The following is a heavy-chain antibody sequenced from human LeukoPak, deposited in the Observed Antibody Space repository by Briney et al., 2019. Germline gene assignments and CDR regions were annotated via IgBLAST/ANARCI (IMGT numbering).Heavy chain of an antibody. J-gene: IGHJ4*02. CDR3: ARRPYYYGSGGYYNPPTDY. CDR2: INHSGST. D-gene: IGHD3-10*01. V-gene: IGHV4-34*01. Sequence: SETLSLTCAVYGGSFSGYYWSWIRQPPGKGLEWIGEINHSGSTNYNPSLKSRVTISVDTSKNQFSLKLSSVTAADTAVYYCARRPYYYGSGGYYNPPTDYWGQGTLVTVSS. CDR1: GGSFSGYY.